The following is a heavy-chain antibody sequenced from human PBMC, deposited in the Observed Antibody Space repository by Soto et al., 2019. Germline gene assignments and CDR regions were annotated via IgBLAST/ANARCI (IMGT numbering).Heavy chain of an antibody. CDR3: ARESEDLTSNFDY. Sequence: GGSLRLSCAASGFTFTRFSMNWVRQAPGKGLEWVSSISSTTNYIYYGDSMKGRFTISRDNAKNSLYLEMNSLRAEDTAVYYCARESEDLTSNFDYWGQGTLVTSP. J-gene: IGHJ4*02. CDR2: ISSTTNYI. V-gene: IGHV3-21*06. CDR1: GFTFTRFS.